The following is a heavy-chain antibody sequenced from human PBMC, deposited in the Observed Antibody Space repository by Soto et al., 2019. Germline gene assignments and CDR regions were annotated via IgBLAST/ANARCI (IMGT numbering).Heavy chain of an antibody. D-gene: IGHD4-4*01. V-gene: IGHV4-30-2*01. J-gene: IGHJ5*02. CDR1: GGSISSGGYS. CDR3: PRVTGS. CDR2: IYHSGST. Sequence: PSETLSLTCAVSGGSISSGGYSWSWIRQPPGKGLEWIGYIYHSGSTYYNPSLKSRVTISVDRSKNQFSLKLSSVTAVDTAVYYRPRVTGSWGQGTLVTVSS.